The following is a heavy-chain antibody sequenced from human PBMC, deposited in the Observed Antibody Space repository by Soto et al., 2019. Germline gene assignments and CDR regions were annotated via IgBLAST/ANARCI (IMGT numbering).Heavy chain of an antibody. D-gene: IGHD2-21*02. J-gene: IGHJ4*02. Sequence: EVQLLESGGGFVQPGGSLRLSCAASGFSFRRLDMSWVRQAPGKGLEWGSSISGRGVDTLYADSVKGRFTISRDNSRNTLYLQVNSLRAEDTGVYYCANDQTDVTLFDYWGQGTLVTVSA. CDR1: GFSFRRLD. CDR2: ISGRGVDT. CDR3: ANDQTDVTLFDY. V-gene: IGHV3-23*01.